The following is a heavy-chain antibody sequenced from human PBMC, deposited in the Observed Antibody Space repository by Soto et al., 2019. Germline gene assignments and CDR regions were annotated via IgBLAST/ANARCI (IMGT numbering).Heavy chain of an antibody. CDR2: ISPYNGNT. CDR1: SYTFTTYG. Sequence: QVQLVQSGAEVKKPGASVKVSCKTSSYTFTTYGIIWVRQAPGQGLEWMGWISPYNGNTKYAQKLQGRVTMTADTSTSTADRDLRTLTSDDTDVYYCTRGWFEQYVYYFGYWVLGSLVTVSS. D-gene: IGHD3-10*01. CDR3: TRGWFEQYVYYFGY. V-gene: IGHV1-18*01. J-gene: IGHJ4*02.